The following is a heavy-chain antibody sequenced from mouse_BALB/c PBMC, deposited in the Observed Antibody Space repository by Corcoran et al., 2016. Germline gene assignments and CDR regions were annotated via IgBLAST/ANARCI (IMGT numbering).Heavy chain of an antibody. D-gene: IGHD4-1*01. CDR3: ASWDWYFDV. CDR1: GFNIKDTY. CDR2: IDPANGNT. Sequence: EVQLQQSGAELVKPGASVKLSCTASGFNIKDTYMHWVKQRPEQCLEWIGRIDPANGNTKYDPKFQGKATIPADTSSNTAYLQLSSLTSEDTAVYYCASWDWYFDVWGAGTTVTVSS. J-gene: IGHJ1*01. V-gene: IGHV14-3*02.